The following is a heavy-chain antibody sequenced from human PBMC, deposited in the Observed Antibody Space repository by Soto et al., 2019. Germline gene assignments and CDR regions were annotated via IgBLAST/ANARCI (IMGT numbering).Heavy chain of an antibody. J-gene: IGHJ4*02. D-gene: IGHD3-10*01. CDR1: GATFTFYS. CDR3: ASSYGSGYRAFDY. CDR2: INPILSMS. V-gene: IGHV1-69*02. Sequence: QVQLVQSGAEVKKPGSSVRVSCKVSGATFTFYSINWVRQALGLGLEWMGRINPILSMSNYAQRFQGRVTMTADKSTSTAYMELSSLRSEDTAMYYCASSYGSGYRAFDYWGQGALVTVSS.